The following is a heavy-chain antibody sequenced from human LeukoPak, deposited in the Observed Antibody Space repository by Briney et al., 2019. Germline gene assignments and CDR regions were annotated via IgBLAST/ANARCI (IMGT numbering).Heavy chain of an antibody. CDR3: ASPGIALYYFDY. J-gene: IGHJ4*02. CDR2: IIPILGIA. CDR1: GGTFSSYA. D-gene: IGHD1-14*01. V-gene: IGHV1-69*04. Sequence: EASVKVSCKASGGTFSSYATSWVRQAPGQGLEWMGRIIPILGIANYAQKFQGRVTITADKSTSTAYMELSSLRSEDTAVYYCASPGIALYYFDYWGQGTVVTVSS.